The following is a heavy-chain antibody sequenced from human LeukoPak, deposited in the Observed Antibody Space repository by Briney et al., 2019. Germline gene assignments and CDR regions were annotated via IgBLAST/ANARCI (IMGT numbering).Heavy chain of an antibody. J-gene: IGHJ4*02. CDR2: IYDSGST. Sequence: PSETLSLTCTVSGGSVSSGSYYWSWIRQPPGKGLEWIGYIYDSGSTNYNPSLKSRVTISVDTSKNQFSLKLSSVTAADTAVYYCARQVISGGYYRTFDQWGQGTLVTVSS. V-gene: IGHV4-61*01. CDR1: GGSVSSGSYY. CDR3: ARQVISGGYYRTFDQ. D-gene: IGHD3-22*01.